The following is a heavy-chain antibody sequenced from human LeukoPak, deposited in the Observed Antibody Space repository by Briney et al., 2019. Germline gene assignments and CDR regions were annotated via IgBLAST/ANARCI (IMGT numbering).Heavy chain of an antibody. V-gene: IGHV4-31*03. Sequence: SETLSLTCTVSGGSISSGGYYWSWIRQRPGKGLEWIGYIYYSGNTYYNPSLKSRVTISVNTSKNQFFLKLSSVTAADTAVYYCARDSRANGDYYFDYWGQGTLVTVSS. J-gene: IGHJ4*02. D-gene: IGHD4-17*01. CDR1: GGSISSGGYY. CDR3: ARDSRANGDYYFDY. CDR2: IYYSGNT.